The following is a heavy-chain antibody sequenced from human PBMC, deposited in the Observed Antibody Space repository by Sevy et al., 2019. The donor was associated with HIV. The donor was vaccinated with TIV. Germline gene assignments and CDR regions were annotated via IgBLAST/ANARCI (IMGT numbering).Heavy chain of an antibody. CDR1: GYTFSAYT. D-gene: IGHD6-19*01. J-gene: IGHJ4*02. Sequence: ASVTVSCKASGYTFSAYTMHWLRQAPGQRLEWVGWINAGNGNTKYSQKFQGRVTITRDTSASTAYMDLSSLRFEDTAVYYCARVLFDSSVEIWGQGTLVTVSS. CDR3: ARVLFDSSVEI. V-gene: IGHV1-3*01. CDR2: INAGNGNT.